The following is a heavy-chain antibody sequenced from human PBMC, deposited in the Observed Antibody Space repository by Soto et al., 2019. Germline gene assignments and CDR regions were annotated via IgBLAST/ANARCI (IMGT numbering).Heavy chain of an antibody. J-gene: IGHJ4*02. CDR1: GGSISSYY. CDR2: IYYSGST. Sequence: PSEALSLTCTVSGGSISSYYWSWIRQPPGKGLEWIGYIYYSGSTNYNPSLKSRVTISVDTSKNQSSLKLSSVTAADTAVYYCARRYGSAIDYWGQGTLVTVSS. V-gene: IGHV4-59*08. CDR3: ARRYGSAIDY. D-gene: IGHD1-26*01.